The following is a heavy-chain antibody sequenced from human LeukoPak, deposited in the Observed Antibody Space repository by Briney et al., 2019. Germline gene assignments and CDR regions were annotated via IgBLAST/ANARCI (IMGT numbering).Heavy chain of an antibody. D-gene: IGHD6-13*01. Sequence: GGSLRLSCAASGLTFSSYGMHWVRQAPGKGLEWVAVIWYDGSNKYYADSVKGRFTISRDNSKNTLYLQMNSLRAEDTAVYYCARAYSSSWYRAHWPYYYGMDVWGQGTTVTVSS. CDR3: ARAYSSSWYRAHWPYYYGMDV. CDR2: IWYDGSNK. J-gene: IGHJ6*02. V-gene: IGHV3-33*01. CDR1: GLTFSSYG.